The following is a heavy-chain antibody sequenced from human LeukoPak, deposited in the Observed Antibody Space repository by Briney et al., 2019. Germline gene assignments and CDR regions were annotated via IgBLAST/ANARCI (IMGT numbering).Heavy chain of an antibody. V-gene: IGHV3-48*01. CDR1: GFTFSSYS. CDR3: ARAGPWELRVSKGLVFDY. Sequence: GGSLRLSCAASGFTFSSYSMNWVRQAPGKGLEWVSYTSSSSSTIYYADSVKGRFTISRDNAKNSLYLQMNSLRAEDTAVYYCARAGPWELRVSKGLVFDYWGQGTLVTVSS. D-gene: IGHD1-26*01. J-gene: IGHJ4*02. CDR2: TSSSSSTI.